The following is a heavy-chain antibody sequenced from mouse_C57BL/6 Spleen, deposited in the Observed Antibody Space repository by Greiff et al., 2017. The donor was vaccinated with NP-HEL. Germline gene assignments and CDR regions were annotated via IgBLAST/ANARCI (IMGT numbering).Heavy chain of an antibody. D-gene: IGHD1-1*01. J-gene: IGHJ1*03. CDR1: GYTFTGYW. Sequence: QVQLKQSGAELMKPGASVKLSCKATGYTFTGYWIEWVKQRPGHGLEWIGEILPGSGSTNYNEKFKGKATFTADTSSNTAYMQLSSLTTEDSAIYYCARYYYYGSSYYWYFDVWGTGTTVTVSS. CDR3: ARYYYYGSSYYWYFDV. V-gene: IGHV1-9*01. CDR2: ILPGSGST.